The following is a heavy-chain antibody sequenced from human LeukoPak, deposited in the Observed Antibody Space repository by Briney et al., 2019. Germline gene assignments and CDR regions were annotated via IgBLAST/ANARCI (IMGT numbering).Heavy chain of an antibody. CDR3: ARDPYYYDSSGYYHSYFDY. Sequence: SSETLSLTCTASGGSISSYYWSWIRQPPGKGLEWIGYIYYSGSTNYNPSLKSRVTISVDTSKNQFSLKLSSVTAADTAVYYCARDPYYYDSSGYYHSYFDYWGQGTLVTVSS. D-gene: IGHD3-22*01. J-gene: IGHJ4*02. CDR1: GGSISSYY. CDR2: IYYSGST. V-gene: IGHV4-59*01.